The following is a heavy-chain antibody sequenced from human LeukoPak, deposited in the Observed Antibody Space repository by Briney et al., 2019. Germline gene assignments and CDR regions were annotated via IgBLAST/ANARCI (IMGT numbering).Heavy chain of an antibody. D-gene: IGHD3-3*01. Sequence: PSETLSLTCAVYGGSFSGYYWSWIRQPPGKGLEWIGEINHSGSTNYNPSLKSRVTISVDTSKNQFSLKLSSVTAADTAVYYCARGHAYDDGIFGMVIPYPYGMDVWGQGTTVTVSS. CDR1: GGSFSGYY. J-gene: IGHJ6*02. CDR2: INHSGST. V-gene: IGHV4-34*01. CDR3: ARGHAYDDGIFGMVIPYPYGMDV.